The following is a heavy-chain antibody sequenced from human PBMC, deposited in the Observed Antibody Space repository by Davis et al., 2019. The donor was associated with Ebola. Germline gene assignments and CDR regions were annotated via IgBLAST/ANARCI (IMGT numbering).Heavy chain of an antibody. Sequence: PSETLSLTCTVSGGSISSYYWSWIRQPPGKGLEWIGYIYYSGSTNYNPSLKSRVTISVDTSKNQFSLKLSSVTAADTAVYYCARYGGIFGVVKYYYYGMDVWGQGTTVTVSS. CDR3: ARYGGIFGVVKYYYYGMDV. V-gene: IGHV4-59*01. D-gene: IGHD3-3*01. J-gene: IGHJ6*02. CDR1: GGSISSYY. CDR2: IYYSGST.